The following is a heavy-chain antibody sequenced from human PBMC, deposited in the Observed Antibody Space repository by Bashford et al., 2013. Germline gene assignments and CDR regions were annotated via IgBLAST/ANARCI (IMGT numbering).Heavy chain of an antibody. CDR1: GGSVSSGSYY. Sequence: SETLSLTCTVSGGSVSSGSYYWSWIRQPAGKGLEWVGRISASGTTDYNPSLKSRVTLSVDMSENQFALRLNSVTAADTAVYYCARENFSPGFVAPSYYYYYGMDVWGQGTTVTVSS. V-gene: IGHV4-61*02. CDR3: ARENFSPGFVAPSYYYYYGMDV. CDR2: ISASGTT. D-gene: IGHD2-21*01. J-gene: IGHJ6*02.